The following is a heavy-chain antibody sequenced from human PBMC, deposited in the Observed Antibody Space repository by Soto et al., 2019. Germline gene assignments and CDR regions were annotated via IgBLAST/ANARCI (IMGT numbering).Heavy chain of an antibody. CDR2: ISWISGTI. CDR3: AKDMRGGSSSSRYYYGLDV. Sequence: EVQLVESGGGLVQPGRSLRLSCAASGFTFDDYAMHWVRQAPGKGLGWVPGISWISGTIVYADSVKGRFTISRDNAKNSLYLQMNSLRGEDTALYYCAKDMRGGSSSSRYYYGLDVWGQGTTVTVSS. V-gene: IGHV3-9*01. D-gene: IGHD6-13*01. J-gene: IGHJ6*02. CDR1: GFTFDDYA.